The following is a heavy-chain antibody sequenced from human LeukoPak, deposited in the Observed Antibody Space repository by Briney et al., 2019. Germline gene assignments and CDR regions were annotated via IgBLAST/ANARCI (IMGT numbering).Heavy chain of an antibody. J-gene: IGHJ4*02. Sequence: GESLKISCKPSGYSFTNYWIAWVRQMPGKGLEWMGIIYPRDSDTRYSSSFQGQVTISADKSINTAYLQWSSLKASDTAMYYCARKYSVDTAMVDLDYWGQGTLVTVSS. CDR2: IYPRDSDT. V-gene: IGHV5-51*01. CDR1: GYSFTNYW. CDR3: ARKYSVDTAMVDLDY. D-gene: IGHD5-18*01.